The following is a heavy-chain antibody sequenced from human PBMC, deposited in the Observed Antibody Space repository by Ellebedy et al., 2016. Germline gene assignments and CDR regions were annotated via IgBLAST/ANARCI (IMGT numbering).Heavy chain of an antibody. CDR1: GYSFTSYW. V-gene: IGHV5-51*01. D-gene: IGHD6-19*01. Sequence: GESLKISCKGSGYSFTSYWIGWVRQMPGKGLEWMGIIYPGDSDTRYSPSFQGQVTISADKSISTAYLQWSSLKASDTAMYYCARLFDGYSSGWYVRGYYYYYMDVWGKGTTVTVSS. CDR3: ARLFDGYSSGWYVRGYYYYYMDV. CDR2: IYPGDSDT. J-gene: IGHJ6*03.